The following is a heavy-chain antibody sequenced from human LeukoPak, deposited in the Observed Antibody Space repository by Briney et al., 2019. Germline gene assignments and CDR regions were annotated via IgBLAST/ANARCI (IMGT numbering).Heavy chain of an antibody. CDR3: ARDGYMIVESHAKYFQH. V-gene: IGHV4-4*07. Sequence: SETLSLTCTVSGGSIGSNYWSWIRQPAGEGLEWIGRIYTSATTNYNPSLKSRVTMSVDTSKNQFSLKVNSVTAADTAVYYCARDGYMIVESHAKYFQHWGQGTLVTVSS. CDR2: IYTSATT. J-gene: IGHJ1*01. CDR1: GGSIGSNY. D-gene: IGHD3-22*01.